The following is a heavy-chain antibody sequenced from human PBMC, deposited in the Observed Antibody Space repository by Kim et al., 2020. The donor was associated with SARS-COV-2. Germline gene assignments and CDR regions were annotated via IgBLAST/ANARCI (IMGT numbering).Heavy chain of an antibody. D-gene: IGHD4-4*01. Sequence: KYKPSLKIRVTISVDTTKIQFSLKLSSVTAADTAVYYCARETIVDRSFDPWGQGTLVTVSS. V-gene: IGHV4-59*01. CDR3: ARETIVDRSFDP. J-gene: IGHJ5*02.